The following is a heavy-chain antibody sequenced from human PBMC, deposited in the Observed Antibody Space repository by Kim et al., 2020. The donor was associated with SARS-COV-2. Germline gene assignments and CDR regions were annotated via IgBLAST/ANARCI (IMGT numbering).Heavy chain of an antibody. CDR1: GGSISSYY. V-gene: IGHV4-59*13. Sequence: SETPSLTCTVSGGSISSYYWSWIRQPPGKGLEWIGYIYYSGSTNYNPSLKSRVTISVDTSKNQFSLKLSSVTAADTAVYYCARSTFGDGYNYPFDYWGQGTLVTVSS. CDR3: ARSTFGDGYNYPFDY. J-gene: IGHJ4*02. CDR2: IYYSGST. D-gene: IGHD5-12*01.